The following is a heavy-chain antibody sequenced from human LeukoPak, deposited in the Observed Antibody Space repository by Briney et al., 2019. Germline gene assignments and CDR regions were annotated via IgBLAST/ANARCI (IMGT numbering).Heavy chain of an antibody. J-gene: IGHJ4*02. V-gene: IGHV4-34*01. CDR1: GGSFSGYY. CDR3: AGGASLPFDY. CDR2: INHSGST. Sequence: KPSETLSLTCAVYGGSFSGYYWSWIRQPPGKGLEWIGEINHSGSTNYNPSLKSRVTISVDTSKNQFSLKLSSVTAADTAVYYCAGGASLPFDYWGQGTLVTVSS.